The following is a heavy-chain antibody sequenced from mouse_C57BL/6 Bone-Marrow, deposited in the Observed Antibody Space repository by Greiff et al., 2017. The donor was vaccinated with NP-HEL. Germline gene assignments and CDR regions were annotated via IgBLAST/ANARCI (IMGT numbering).Heavy chain of an antibody. Sequence: QVQLQQSGAELVKPGASVKLSCKASGYTFTSYWMHWVKQRPGQGLEWIGMIHPNSGSTNYNEKFKSKATLTVDKSSSTAYMQLSSLTSEDSAVYYCARGRVIYYGNYEGFAYWGQGTLVTVSA. CDR2: IHPNSGST. CDR3: ARGRVIYYGNYEGFAY. CDR1: GYTFTSYW. V-gene: IGHV1-64*01. J-gene: IGHJ3*01. D-gene: IGHD2-1*01.